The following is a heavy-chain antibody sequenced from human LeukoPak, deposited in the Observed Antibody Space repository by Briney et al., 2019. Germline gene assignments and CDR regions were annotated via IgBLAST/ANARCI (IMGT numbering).Heavy chain of an antibody. D-gene: IGHD1-1*01. CDR1: GYTFTSYD. Sequence: ASVKVSCKASGYTFTSYDINWVRQATGQGLEWMGWMNLNSGNTGYAQKFQGRVTMTRNTSISTAYMELSSLRSEDTAVYYCARRTGYYNYMDVWGKGTTVTVSS. V-gene: IGHV1-8*01. CDR2: MNLNSGNT. CDR3: ARRTGYYNYMDV. J-gene: IGHJ6*03.